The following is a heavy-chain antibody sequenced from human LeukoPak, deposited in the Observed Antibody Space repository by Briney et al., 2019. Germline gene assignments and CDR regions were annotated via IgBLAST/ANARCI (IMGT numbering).Heavy chain of an antibody. CDR1: GYSFTSYW. Sequence: GESLKIPCKGSGYSFTSYWIGWVRQMPGKGLEWMGIIYPGDSDTRYSPSFQGQVTISADKSISTAYLQWSSLKASDTAMYYCARHIYKGYSYGLGAAFDYWGQGTLVTVSS. J-gene: IGHJ4*02. CDR2: IYPGDSDT. CDR3: ARHIYKGYSYGLGAAFDY. D-gene: IGHD5-18*01. V-gene: IGHV5-51*01.